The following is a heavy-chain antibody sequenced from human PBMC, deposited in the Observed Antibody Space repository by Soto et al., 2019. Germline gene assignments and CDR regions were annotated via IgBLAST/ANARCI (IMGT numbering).Heavy chain of an antibody. J-gene: IGHJ4*02. CDR2: ISGSGGST. V-gene: IGHV3-23*01. CDR1: GFTFSSYA. CDR3: AKDQLRTGGAFDY. D-gene: IGHD7-27*01. Sequence: GGSLRLSCAASGFTFSSYAMSWVRQAPGKGLEWVSAISGSGGSTYYADSVKGRFTISRENSKNTLYLQMNSLRAEDTAVYYCAKDQLRTGGAFDYWGQGTLVTVSS.